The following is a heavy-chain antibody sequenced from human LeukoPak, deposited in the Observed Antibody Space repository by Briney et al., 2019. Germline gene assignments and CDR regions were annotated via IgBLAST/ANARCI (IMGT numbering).Heavy chain of an antibody. J-gene: IGHJ4*02. V-gene: IGHV3-33*06. CDR2: IWYDGSNK. Sequence: PGGSLRLSSAASGFTFSSYGMHWVRQAPGKGLEWVAVIWYDGSNKYYADSVKGRFTISRDNSKNTLYLQMNSLRAEDTAVYYCAKDGRSGYSSGWYGDPLYYFDYWGQGTLVTVSS. CDR1: GFTFSSYG. CDR3: AKDGRSGYSSGWYGDPLYYFDY. D-gene: IGHD6-19*01.